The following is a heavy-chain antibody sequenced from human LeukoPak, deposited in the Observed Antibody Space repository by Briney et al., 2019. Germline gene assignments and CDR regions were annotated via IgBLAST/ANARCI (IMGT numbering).Heavy chain of an antibody. CDR2: ISYDGSNK. CDR3: ARDGGGTNGVAAADIEGYFDY. D-gene: IGHD6-13*01. V-gene: IGHV3-30-3*01. Sequence: GGSLRLSCAASGFTFSSYAMHWVRQAPGKGLEWVAVISYDGSNKYYADSVKGRFTISRDNSKNTLYLQMNSLRAEDTAVYYCARDGGGTNGVAAADIEGYFDYWGRGTLVTVSS. CDR1: GFTFSSYA. J-gene: IGHJ4*02.